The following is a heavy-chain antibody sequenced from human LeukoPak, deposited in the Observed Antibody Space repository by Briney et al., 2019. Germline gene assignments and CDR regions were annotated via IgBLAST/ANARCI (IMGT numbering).Heavy chain of an antibody. CDR3: AKDRGFSYASGSSELDY. V-gene: IGHV3-30*18. Sequence: GTSLRLSCVASGLTFSGYGMHWVRLAPGKGLEWVAVISYDGSHKYYADSVQGRFTISRDNPRNTVYLQMNSLRDEDTAIYYCAKDRGFSYASGSSELDYWGQGTPVTVSS. CDR1: GLTFSGYG. CDR2: ISYDGSHK. D-gene: IGHD3-10*01. J-gene: IGHJ4*02.